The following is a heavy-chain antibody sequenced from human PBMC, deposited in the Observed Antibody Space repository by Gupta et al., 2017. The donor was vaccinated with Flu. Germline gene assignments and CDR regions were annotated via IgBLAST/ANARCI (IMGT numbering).Heavy chain of an antibody. V-gene: IGHV4-34*01. J-gene: IGHJ4*02. Sequence: QVQLQQWGAGLLRPSETLSLTCAVYGDSISGYYWGWIRQPRGKGLEWLGEVNHERTINYNPALKSRVTISIDPSRRQFALKMNSVSAADTAMYYCAALRSRRLGYWGQGALVTVSS. CDR2: VNHERTI. D-gene: IGHD1-26*01. CDR1: GDSISGYY. CDR3: AALRSRRLGY.